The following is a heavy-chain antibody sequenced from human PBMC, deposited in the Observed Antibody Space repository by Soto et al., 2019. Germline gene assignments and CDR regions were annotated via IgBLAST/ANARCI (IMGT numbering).Heavy chain of an antibody. CDR3: ARVLRDSSGSKGWFDP. J-gene: IGHJ5*02. Sequence: QVQLVQSGAEVKKPGASVKVSCKASGYTFTSYGISWVRQAPGQGLEWMGWISAYNGNTNYAQKLQGRVTMTTDTSTSTACMELRSLRSDDTAVYYCARVLRDSSGSKGWFDPWGQGTLVTVSS. CDR2: ISAYNGNT. V-gene: IGHV1-18*01. CDR1: GYTFTSYG. D-gene: IGHD3-22*01.